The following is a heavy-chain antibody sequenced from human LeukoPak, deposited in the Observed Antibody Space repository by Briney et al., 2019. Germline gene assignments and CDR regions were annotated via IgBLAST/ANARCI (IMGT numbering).Heavy chain of an antibody. CDR3: ARIGYSSSSFDY. CDR1: GFSFWNYW. V-gene: IGHV3-7*01. D-gene: IGHD6-6*01. CDR2: IKEDGTVI. Sequence: GGSLRLSCAASGFSFWNYWMSWVRQVPGKGLEWVANIKEDGTVIYYVDSAKGRFTISRDNAKNSLYLQMNSLRADDTATYHCARIGYSSSSFDYWGQGTQVTVSS. J-gene: IGHJ4*02.